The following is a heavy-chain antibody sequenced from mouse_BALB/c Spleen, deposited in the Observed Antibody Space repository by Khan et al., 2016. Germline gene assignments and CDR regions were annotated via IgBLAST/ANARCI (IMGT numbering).Heavy chain of an antibody. V-gene: IGHV10-3*03. D-gene: IGHD2-4*01. CDR3: RREDYPFTMDY. Sequence: EVQLVETGGGLVQPKGSLKLSCAASGFTLNTYAMHWVCQAPGKGLEWVARSSRKSNNYATYYADSVKDRFTISRDDSQRMLCQQMNNLKTEDTAMYYCRREDYPFTMDYGGRGTSVTVSS. CDR1: GFTLNTYA. CDR2: SSRKSNNYAT. J-gene: IGHJ4*01.